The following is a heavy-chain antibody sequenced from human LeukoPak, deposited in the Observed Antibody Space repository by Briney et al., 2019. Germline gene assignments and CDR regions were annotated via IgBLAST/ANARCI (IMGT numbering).Heavy chain of an antibody. Sequence: GASVKVSCKASGGTLSSYAISWVRQAPGQGLEWMGGIIPIFGTANYAQKFQGRVTMTTDTSTSTAYMELRSLRSDDTAVYYCARDSRYCSSTSCYLMDVWGKGTTVTVSS. J-gene: IGHJ6*04. D-gene: IGHD2-2*01. CDR2: IIPIFGTA. CDR1: GGTLSSYA. V-gene: IGHV1-69*05. CDR3: ARDSRYCSSTSCYLMDV.